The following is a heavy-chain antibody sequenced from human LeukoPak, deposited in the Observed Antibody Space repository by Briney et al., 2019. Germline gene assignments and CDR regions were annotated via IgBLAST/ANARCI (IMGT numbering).Heavy chain of an antibody. CDR3: ASSSSSWYSSSSNWFDP. J-gene: IGHJ5*02. CDR2: ISAYNGST. V-gene: IGHV1-18*01. Sequence: ASVTVSFKSSVYTFTIYGISWVRQAPGQGREWMGWISAYNGSTNYAHKLQGRVTITTDTSTSTAYMQLRSLRSDDTAVYYCASSSSSWYSSSSNWFDPWVQGTLVTVPS. CDR1: VYTFTIYG. D-gene: IGHD6-13*01.